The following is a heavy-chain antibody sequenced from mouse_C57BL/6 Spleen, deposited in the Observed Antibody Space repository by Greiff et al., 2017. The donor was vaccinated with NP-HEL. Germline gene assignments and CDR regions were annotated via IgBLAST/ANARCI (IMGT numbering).Heavy chain of an antibody. J-gene: IGHJ4*01. V-gene: IGHV1-64*01. CDR1: GYTFTSYW. CDR2: IHPNSGST. D-gene: IGHD1-1*01. Sequence: QVQLQQPGAELVKPGASVKLSCKASGYTFTSYWMHWVKQRPGQGLEWIGMIHPNSGSTNYNEKFKSKATLTVDKSSSTAYMQLSSLTSEDSAVYYCARGAITTVVAMEAMDYWGQGTSVTVSS. CDR3: ARGAITTVVAMEAMDY.